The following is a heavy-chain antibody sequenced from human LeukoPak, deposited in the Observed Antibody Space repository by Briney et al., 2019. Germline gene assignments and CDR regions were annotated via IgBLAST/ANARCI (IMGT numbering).Heavy chain of an antibody. D-gene: IGHD2-15*01. CDR1: GGSISSSSYY. CDR3: ARRPNYRYCSGGSCDKGLDY. Sequence: SETLSLTCTVSGGSISSSSYYWGWIRQPPGKGLEWIGSIYYSGSTYYNPSLKSRVTISVDTSKNQFSLKLSSVTAADTAVYYCARRPNYRYCSGGSCDKGLDYWGQGTLVTVSS. V-gene: IGHV4-39*07. J-gene: IGHJ4*02. CDR2: IYYSGST.